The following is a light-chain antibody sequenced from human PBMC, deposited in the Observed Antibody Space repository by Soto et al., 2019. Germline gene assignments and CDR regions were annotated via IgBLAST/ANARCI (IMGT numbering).Light chain of an antibody. J-gene: IGKJ1*01. CDR1: RSVSNY. CDR2: AAS. V-gene: IGKV1-39*01. Sequence: DIQMTQSPSSLSASVGDRVTIACRASRSVSNYLNWYQQKPGKPPTLLIHAASSLQTGVSSRFSGSGSGTDFTLTISSLQPEDFATYYCQQSHGTPWTFGQGTRVEIK. CDR3: QQSHGTPWT.